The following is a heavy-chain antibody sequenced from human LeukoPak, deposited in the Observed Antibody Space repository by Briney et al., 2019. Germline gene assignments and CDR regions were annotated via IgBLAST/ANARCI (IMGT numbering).Heavy chain of an antibody. D-gene: IGHD2-2*02. V-gene: IGHV3-7*03. Sequence: GGSLRLSCAASGFTFSSYWMNWARQAPGKGLEWVASINHNGNVNYYVDSVKGRFTISRDNAKNSLYLQMSNLRAEDTAVYFCARGLLYTESFARTWFDPWGQGTLVTVSS. CDR1: GFTFSSYW. CDR2: INHNGNVN. CDR3: ARGLLYTESFARTWFDP. J-gene: IGHJ5*02.